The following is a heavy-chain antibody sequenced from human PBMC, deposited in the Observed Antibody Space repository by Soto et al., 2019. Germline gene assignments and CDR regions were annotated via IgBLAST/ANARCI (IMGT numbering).Heavy chain of an antibody. Sequence: ASVKVSCKASGYTFTGYYMHWVRQAPGQGLEWMEWINPNSGGTNYAQKFQGRVTMTRDTSISTAYMELSRLRSDDTAVYYCARGTGSGYYYIFDYWGQGTLVTVSS. V-gene: IGHV1-2*02. CDR3: ARGTGSGYYYIFDY. J-gene: IGHJ4*02. CDR2: INPNSGGT. D-gene: IGHD3-22*01. CDR1: GYTFTGYY.